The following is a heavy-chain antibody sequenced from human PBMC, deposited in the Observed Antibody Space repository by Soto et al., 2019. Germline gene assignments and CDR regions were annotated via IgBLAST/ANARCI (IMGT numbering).Heavy chain of an antibody. CDR1: GYSFISHH. J-gene: IGHJ6*02. V-gene: IGHV1-46*01. D-gene: IGHD2-15*01. CDR3: ARHSQFYCSGGSCSGSMDV. Sequence: QVQLVQSGAEVKKPGASVKVTCEASGYSFISHHMLWVRQAPGQGLEWMGIINPSGGGTRYAQKFQDRVTMTRDTSTSTIYMQPTGLRSEDTAVYYCARHSQFYCSGGSCSGSMDVWGQGTTVTVSS. CDR2: INPSGGGT.